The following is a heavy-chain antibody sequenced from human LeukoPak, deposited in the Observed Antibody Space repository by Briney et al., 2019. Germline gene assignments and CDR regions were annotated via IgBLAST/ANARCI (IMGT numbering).Heavy chain of an antibody. D-gene: IGHD1-14*01. Sequence: GGSLRLSCAVSGFTFSDYWMYWVRQTPGKGLVWVSRLSTDGSTTSYADSVKGRFTISRDNAKNTLYLQMNSLRAEDTALYYCARVGTGTTRDYWGQGTLVTVSS. J-gene: IGHJ4*01. CDR1: GFTFSDYW. V-gene: IGHV3-74*01. CDR2: LSTDGSTT. CDR3: ARVGTGTTRDY.